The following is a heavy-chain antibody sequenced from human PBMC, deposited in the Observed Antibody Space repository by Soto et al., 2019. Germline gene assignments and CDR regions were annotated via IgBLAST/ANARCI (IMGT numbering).Heavy chain of an antibody. V-gene: IGHV3-15*07. CDR3: TTDGEDYGDYRRHYYFDY. CDR1: GFTFSNAW. CDR2: IKSKTDGGTT. D-gene: IGHD4-17*01. Sequence: GGSLRLSCAASGFTFSNAWMNWVRQAPGKGLEWVGRIKSKTDGGTTDYAAPVKGRFTISRDDSKNTLYLQMNSLKTEDTAVYYCTTDGEDYGDYRRHYYFDYWGQGTLVTVSS. J-gene: IGHJ4*02.